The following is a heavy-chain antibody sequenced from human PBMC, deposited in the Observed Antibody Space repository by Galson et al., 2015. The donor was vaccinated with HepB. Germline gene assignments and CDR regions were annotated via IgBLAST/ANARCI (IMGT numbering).Heavy chain of an antibody. Sequence: SLRLSCAASGFNFSHYAMHWVRQTTGKGLQWVSAVEPNGDTNYSDSVKGRFTISRENAKNSLYLQMNGLTVGDTAVYYGVRGGGTYYLDAFDIWGRGTVVTVSS. CDR3: VRGGGTYYLDAFDI. CDR2: VEPNGDT. J-gene: IGHJ3*02. CDR1: GFNFSHYA. V-gene: IGHV3-13*01. D-gene: IGHD1-26*01.